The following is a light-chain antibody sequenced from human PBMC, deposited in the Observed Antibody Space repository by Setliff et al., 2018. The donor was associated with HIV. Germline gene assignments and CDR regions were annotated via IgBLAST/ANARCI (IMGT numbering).Light chain of an antibody. J-gene: IGLJ1*01. CDR1: SSDVGGYKY. CDR3: CSNTGSNTYV. Sequence: QSALTQPASVSGSPGQSITISCTGTSSDVGGYKYVSWYQQHPGKAPKLIIYEVNNRPSGVSNRFSGSKSGNTASLIISGLQAEDEADYYCCSNTGSNTYVFGTGTKVTVL. CDR2: EVN. V-gene: IGLV2-14*01.